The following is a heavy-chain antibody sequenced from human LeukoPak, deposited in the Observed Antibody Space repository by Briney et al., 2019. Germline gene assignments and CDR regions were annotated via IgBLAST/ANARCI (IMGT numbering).Heavy chain of an antibody. CDR1: GFTFSSYE. Sequence: GGSLRLSCAASGFTFSSYEMNWVRQAPGKGLEWVSYISSSGSTIYYADSVKGRFTISRDNAKNSLYLQMNSLRAEDMALYYCAKDIGAVAHGARFDYWGQGTLVTVSS. V-gene: IGHV3-48*03. CDR2: ISSSGSTI. D-gene: IGHD6-19*01. J-gene: IGHJ4*02. CDR3: AKDIGAVAHGARFDY.